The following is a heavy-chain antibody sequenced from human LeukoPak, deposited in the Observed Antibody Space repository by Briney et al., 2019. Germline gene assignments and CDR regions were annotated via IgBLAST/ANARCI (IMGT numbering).Heavy chain of an antibody. D-gene: IGHD3-16*01. CDR1: GNSISNYA. Sequence: SVKVSCKASGNSISNYAVSWVRQAPGQGFEWVGGIIPIFGTADYAQKFQGRVTITADQSTSTTYMALSSLKSEDTATYYCTTRACHAGGCSSSFYYYYGLHFWGQGTTVSVSS. V-gene: IGHV1-69*13. CDR3: TTRACHAGGCSSSFYYYYGLHF. CDR2: IIPIFGTA. J-gene: IGHJ6*02.